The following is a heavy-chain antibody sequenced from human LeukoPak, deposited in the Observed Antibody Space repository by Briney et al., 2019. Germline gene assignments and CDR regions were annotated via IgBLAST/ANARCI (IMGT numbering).Heavy chain of an antibody. CDR1: GFTFSSYG. V-gene: IGHV3-30*03. CDR3: ASHSSGWYALPFDY. D-gene: IGHD6-19*01. CDR2: ISYDGSNK. J-gene: IGHJ4*02. Sequence: PGGSLGLSCAASGFTFSSYGMHWVRQAPGKGLEWVAVISYDGSNKYYADSVKGRFTISRDNSKNTMYLQMNSRRAEDTAAYYCASHSSGWYALPFDYWGQGTLVTVSS.